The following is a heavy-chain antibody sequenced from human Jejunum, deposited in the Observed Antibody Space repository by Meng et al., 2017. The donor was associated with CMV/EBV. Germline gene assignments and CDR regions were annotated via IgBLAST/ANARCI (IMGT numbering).Heavy chain of an antibody. V-gene: IGHV3-53*01. CDR3: AREGYSGSGTYRQLWVYFDS. CDR2: LFSGGTT. Sequence: YVTWVRQAPGRGLECVSTLFSGGTTYYADSVKGRFTISRDSSKNTVYLQMNSLRAEDTAVYYCAREGYSGSGTYRQLWVYFDSWGQGTLVTVSS. J-gene: IGHJ4*02. D-gene: IGHD3-10*01. CDR1: Y.